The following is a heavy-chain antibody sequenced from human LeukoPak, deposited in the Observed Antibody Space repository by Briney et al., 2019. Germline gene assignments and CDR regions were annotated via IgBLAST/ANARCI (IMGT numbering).Heavy chain of an antibody. V-gene: IGHV4-30-2*01. J-gene: IGHJ4*02. D-gene: IGHD5-24*01. CDR1: GDSISSGGYS. CDR2: IYHSGST. CDR3: ARAALDGYNLYYFDY. Sequence: PSETLSLTCAVSGDSISSGGYSWSWIRQPPGKGLEWIGHIYHSGSTYYNPSLKSRVAISVDRSKNQFSLKLSSVTAADTAVYYCARAALDGYNLYYFDYWGQGTLVTVSS.